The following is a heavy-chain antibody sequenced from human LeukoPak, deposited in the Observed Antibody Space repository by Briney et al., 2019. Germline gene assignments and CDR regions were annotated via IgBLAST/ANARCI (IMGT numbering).Heavy chain of an antibody. CDR1: GYSFTSYW. CDR3: ARRSPGGRGYSCGTTYYFDY. CDR2: IYPGDSDT. V-gene: IGHV5-51*01. J-gene: IGHJ4*02. D-gene: IGHD5-18*01. Sequence: GESLKISCKGSGYSFTSYWIGWVRQMPGKGLEWMGIIYPGDSDTRYSPSFQGQVTISADKSISTAYLQWSSLKASDTAMYYCARRSPGGRGYSCGTTYYFDYWGQGTLVTVSS.